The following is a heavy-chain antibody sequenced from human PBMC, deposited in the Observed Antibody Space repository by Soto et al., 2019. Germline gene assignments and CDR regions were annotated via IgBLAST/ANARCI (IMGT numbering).Heavy chain of an antibody. CDR3: ARIPREKIMNAFDL. CDR2: INPGAGGT. J-gene: IGHJ3*01. V-gene: IGHV1-46*01. Sequence: QVQLVQSGGEVTKPGASVKVSCKASGYTFTSYYIHWVRQAPGQGFEWMGMINPGAGGTNYAQKFQGGVTMTRDTSTSTVYMELSSLRYEDTAIYFCARIPREKIMNAFDLWGQGTTVTVSS. CDR1: GYTFTSYY. D-gene: IGHD1-26*01.